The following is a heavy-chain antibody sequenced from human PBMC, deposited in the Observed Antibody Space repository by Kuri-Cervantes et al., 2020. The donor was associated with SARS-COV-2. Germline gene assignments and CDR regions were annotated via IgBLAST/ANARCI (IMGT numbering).Heavy chain of an antibody. J-gene: IGHJ4*02. D-gene: IGHD2-15*01. CDR1: GVTGSNFE. V-gene: IGHV3-21*01. CDR3: ARVTPTGKLDY. CDR2: ISSSSSYI. Sequence: GESLKISCEASGVTGSNFEMNWVRQAPGKGLEWVSSISSSSSYIYYADSVKGRFTISRDNAKNSPYLQMNSLRAEDTAVYYCARVTPTGKLDYWGQGTLVTVSS.